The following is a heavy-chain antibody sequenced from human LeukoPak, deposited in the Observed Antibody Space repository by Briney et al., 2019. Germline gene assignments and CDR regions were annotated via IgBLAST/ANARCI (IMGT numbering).Heavy chain of an antibody. V-gene: IGHV4-39*01. CDR2: IYYSGST. J-gene: IGHJ5*02. D-gene: IGHD3-3*01. CDR1: GGSISSSSYY. Sequence: SETLSLACTVSGGSISSSSYYWGWLRQPPGKGLGWIGSIYYSGSTYYNPSLKSRVTISVDTSKNQFSLKLSSVTAADTAVYYCARPVTYDFWSGYPNWFDPWGQGTLVTVSS. CDR3: ARPVTYDFWSGYPNWFDP.